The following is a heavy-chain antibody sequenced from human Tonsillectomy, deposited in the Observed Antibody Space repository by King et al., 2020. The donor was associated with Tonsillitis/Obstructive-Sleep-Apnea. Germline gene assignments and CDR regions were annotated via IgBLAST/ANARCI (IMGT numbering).Heavy chain of an antibody. J-gene: IGHJ3*01. CDR1: GFSLSTSEVG. CDR3: AQINYGPEGSDAFDL. V-gene: IGHV2-5*02. CDR2: IYWDDDE. Sequence: TLKESGPTLVKPTQTLTLTCTFSGFSLSTSEVGVGWIRQPPGKALEWLTLIYWDDDERYSPSLKSRLTITKDTSKNQVVLIMTNMDPVDTATYYCAQINYGPEGSDAFDLWGQGTMVTVSS. D-gene: IGHD3-10*01.